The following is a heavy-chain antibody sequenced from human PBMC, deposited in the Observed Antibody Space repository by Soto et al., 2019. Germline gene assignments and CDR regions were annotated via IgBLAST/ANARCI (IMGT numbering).Heavy chain of an antibody. V-gene: IGHV3-23*01. D-gene: IGHD3-22*01. Sequence: GGSRRLSCAASGFTFSNYAMNWFRQSPGKGLEWLSSISANGRTAYYADSVKGRLTISRDRSKNTLYLQLDSLRDEATAIYFFAKDLGSLRSLLLRSPVDSWGQGTLVTVT. CDR1: GFTFSNYA. CDR3: AKDLGSLRSLLLRSPVDS. CDR2: ISANGRTA. J-gene: IGHJ5*01.